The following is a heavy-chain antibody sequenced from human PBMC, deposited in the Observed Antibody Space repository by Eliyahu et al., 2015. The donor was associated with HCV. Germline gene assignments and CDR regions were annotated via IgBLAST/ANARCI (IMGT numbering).Heavy chain of an antibody. CDR1: GFTFSSYG. J-gene: IGHJ4*02. Sequence: QVQLVESGGGVVQPGRSLRLSCAASGFTFSSYGMHWVRQAPGKGLEWVAVISYDGSNKYYADSVKGRFTISRDNSKNTLYLQMNSLRAEDTAVYYCAKDGGSGGLLGYWGQGTLVTVSS. CDR3: AKDGGSGGLLGY. CDR2: ISYDGSNK. V-gene: IGHV3-30*18. D-gene: IGHD6-19*01.